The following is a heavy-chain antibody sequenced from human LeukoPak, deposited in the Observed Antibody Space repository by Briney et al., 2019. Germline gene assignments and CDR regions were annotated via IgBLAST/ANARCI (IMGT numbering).Heavy chain of an antibody. CDR1: GFAFSSYS. D-gene: IGHD6-13*01. CDR3: ASDRKAYSIAAEVDLDY. J-gene: IGHJ4*02. CDR2: ITSSGTYI. Sequence: PGGSLRLSCAASGFAFSSYSMNWVRQAPGKGLEWVSSITSSGTYIYYADSVKGRFTISRDNAKNSLYLQMNSLRAEDTAVYYCASDRKAYSIAAEVDLDYWGQGTLVTVSS. V-gene: IGHV3-21*01.